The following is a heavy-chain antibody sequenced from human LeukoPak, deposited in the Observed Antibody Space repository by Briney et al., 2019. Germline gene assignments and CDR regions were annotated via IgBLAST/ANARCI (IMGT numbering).Heavy chain of an antibody. D-gene: IGHD3-22*01. J-gene: IGHJ5*02. CDR1: GFTFSEYH. V-gene: IGHV3-11*01. Sequence: PGGSLRLSCAASGFTFSEYHMNWIRQAPGKGLEGVSYISNTGSAMYYADSVKGRFTISRDNAKNSLYLQMNSLRAEDTAIYYCASDSSGYFGPWGPGTLVTVSS. CDR3: ASDSSGYFGP. CDR2: ISNTGSAM.